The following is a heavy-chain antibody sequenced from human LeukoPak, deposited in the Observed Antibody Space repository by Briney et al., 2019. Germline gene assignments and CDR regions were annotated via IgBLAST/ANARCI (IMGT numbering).Heavy chain of an antibody. V-gene: IGHV3-30*03. Sequence: GGSLRLSCAASGFSVTRNYVSWVRQAPGKGLEWVTVISYHARDQFYADSVKGRFTVSRDNSRNILYLQMNSPRAEDSAVYYCAAQPCINGICYLDYWGQGALVTVSS. D-gene: IGHD2-8*01. CDR2: ISYHARDQ. CDR1: GFSVTRNY. CDR3: AAQPCINGICYLDY. J-gene: IGHJ4*02.